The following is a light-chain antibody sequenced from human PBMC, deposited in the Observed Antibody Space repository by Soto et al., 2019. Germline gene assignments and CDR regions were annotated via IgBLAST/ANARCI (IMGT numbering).Light chain of an antibody. Sequence: QSVLTQPASVSGSPGQSITISCTGTSSDVGGYNYVSWYQQHPGKAPKLMIYEVSNRPSGVSNRFSGSKSGNTASLTISGLLAEDEADYFCNSYGSTSTRYVFGTGTKLTVL. J-gene: IGLJ1*01. V-gene: IGLV2-14*01. CDR2: EVS. CDR3: NSYGSTSTRYV. CDR1: SSDVGGYNY.